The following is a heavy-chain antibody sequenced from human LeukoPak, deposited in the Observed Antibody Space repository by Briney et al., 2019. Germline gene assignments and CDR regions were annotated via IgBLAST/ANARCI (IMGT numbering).Heavy chain of an antibody. Sequence: GGSLRLSCAAYGFSFSSYAMTWARQAPVKGLEWVSAISGDGTRTYYADSVKGRFTISRDSSKNTLYLEMSSLRVEDTAIYYCAKWPEGAMDYFDYWGQGTLVTVSS. CDR1: GFSFSSYA. V-gene: IGHV3-23*01. D-gene: IGHD3-16*01. J-gene: IGHJ4*02. CDR2: ISGDGTRT. CDR3: AKWPEGAMDYFDY.